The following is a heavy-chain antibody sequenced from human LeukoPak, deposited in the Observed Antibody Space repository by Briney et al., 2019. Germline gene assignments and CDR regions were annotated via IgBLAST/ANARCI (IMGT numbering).Heavy chain of an antibody. CDR2: INHSGST. D-gene: IGHD4-23*01. V-gene: IGHV4-34*01. J-gene: IGHJ3*01. CDR1: GGSFSGYY. Sequence: SETLSLTCAVYGGSFSGYYWSWIRQPPGKGLEWIGEINHSGSTNYNPSLKSRVTISVDTSKNQFSLKLSSVTAADTAVYYCARGRGAVALWGQGAMVTVSS. CDR3: ARGRGAVAL.